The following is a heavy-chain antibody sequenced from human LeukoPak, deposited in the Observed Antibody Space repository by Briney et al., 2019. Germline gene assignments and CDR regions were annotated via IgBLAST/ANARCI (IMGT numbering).Heavy chain of an antibody. CDR1: GGSITSSSYY. J-gene: IGHJ4*02. V-gene: IGHV4-39*01. D-gene: IGHD2-2*01. Sequence: SETLSLTCTVSGGSITSSSYYWGWIRQPPGKGLEWIGSIYYSGSTYYNPSLKSRVTISVDTSKNQFSLKLSSVTAADTAVYYCARRPVVGPGAIDYWGQGTLVTVSS. CDR2: IYYSGST. CDR3: ARRPVVGPGAIDY.